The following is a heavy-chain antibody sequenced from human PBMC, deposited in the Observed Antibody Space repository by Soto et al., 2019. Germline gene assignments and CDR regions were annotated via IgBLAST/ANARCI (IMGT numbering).Heavy chain of an antibody. J-gene: IGHJ6*02. D-gene: IGHD3-10*01. V-gene: IGHV1-18*04. CDR3: AREGDYYGSLYGMDV. Sequence: ASVKVSCKASGCTFTSYGISWVRQAPGQGLEWMGWISAYNGNTNYAQKLQGRVTMTTDTSTSTAYMELRSLRSDDTAVYYCAREGDYYGSLYGMDVWGQGTTVTVSS. CDR2: ISAYNGNT. CDR1: GCTFTSYG.